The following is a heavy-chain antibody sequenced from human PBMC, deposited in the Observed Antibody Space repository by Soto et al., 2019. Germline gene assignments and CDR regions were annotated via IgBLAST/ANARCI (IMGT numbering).Heavy chain of an antibody. CDR2: IYSGGST. J-gene: IGHJ3*02. CDR1: GFTVSSNY. V-gene: IGHV3-66*01. CDR3: ARVKLTTVPYGAFDI. Sequence: GGSLRLSCAASGFTVSSNYMSWVRPAPGKGLEWVSVIYSGGSTYYADSVKGRFTISRDNSKNTLYLQMNSLRAEDTAVYYCARVKLTTVPYGAFDIWGQGTMVTVSS. D-gene: IGHD4-17*01.